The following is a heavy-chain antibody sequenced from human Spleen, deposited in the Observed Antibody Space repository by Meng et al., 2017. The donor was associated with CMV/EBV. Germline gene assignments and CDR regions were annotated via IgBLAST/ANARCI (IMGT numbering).Heavy chain of an antibody. V-gene: IGHV1-69*04. CDR1: FSSYT. J-gene: IGHJ4*02. CDR3: ARDGPNYYDSSGYFSPLGY. Sequence: FSSYTISWVRQAPGQGLEWMGRIIPILGIANYAQKFQGRVTITADKSTSTAYMELSSLRSEDTAVYYCARDGPNYYDSSGYFSPLGYWGQGTLVTVSS. CDR2: IIPILGIA. D-gene: IGHD3-22*01.